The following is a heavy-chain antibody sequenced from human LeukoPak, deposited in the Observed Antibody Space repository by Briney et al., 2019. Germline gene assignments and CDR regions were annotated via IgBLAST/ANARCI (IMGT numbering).Heavy chain of an antibody. D-gene: IGHD5-18*01. CDR2: IKQDGSEK. Sequence: GGSLRLSCAASGFTFSSYWMSWVRQAPGKGLEWVANIKQDGSEKYYVDSVKGRFTISRDIAKNSLYLQMNSLRADDTAVYYCARDSGTAMATMGDWFDPWGQGTLVTVSS. CDR1: GFTFSSYW. J-gene: IGHJ5*02. V-gene: IGHV3-7*01. CDR3: ARDSGTAMATMGDWFDP.